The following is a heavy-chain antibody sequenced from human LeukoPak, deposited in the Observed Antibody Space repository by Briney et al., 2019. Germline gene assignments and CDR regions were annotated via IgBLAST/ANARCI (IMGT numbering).Heavy chain of an antibody. V-gene: IGHV3-30-3*01. D-gene: IGHD4/OR15-4a*01. CDR1: GFTFSSYA. Sequence: PGGFLRLSCAASGFTFSSYAMHWVRQAPGKGLEWVAVISYDGSNKYYADSVKGRFTISRDDSKDTLYLQMNSLRAEDTAVYYCARDRLTTFNYYYYYGMDVWGQGTTVTVSS. CDR2: ISYDGSNK. CDR3: ARDRLTTFNYYYYYGMDV. J-gene: IGHJ6*02.